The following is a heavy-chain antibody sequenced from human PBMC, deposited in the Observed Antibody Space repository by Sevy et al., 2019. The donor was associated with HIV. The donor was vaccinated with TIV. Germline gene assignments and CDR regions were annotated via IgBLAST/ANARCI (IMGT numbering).Heavy chain of an antibody. Sequence: SETLSLTCTVSGGSISGYYRSWIRQPPGNGLEWIGYHYYSGSTNYNPSLKSRVTISVDTSKNQFSLKLISVTAADTAVYYCARGSPDHYFGVDVWGQGTSVTVSS. CDR2: HYYSGST. J-gene: IGHJ6*02. V-gene: IGHV4-59*01. CDR1: GGSISGYY. CDR3: ARGSPDHYFGVDV.